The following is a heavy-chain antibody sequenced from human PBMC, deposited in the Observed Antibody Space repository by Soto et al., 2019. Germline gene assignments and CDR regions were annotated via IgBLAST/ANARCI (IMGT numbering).Heavy chain of an antibody. Sequence: EVQLVESGGGLVKPGGSLRLSCAASGFTFSSYSMNWVRQAPGKGLEWVSSISSSSSYIYYADSVKGRFTISRDNAKNPLYLQMNSLRAEDTAVYYWARDGYYYDSSGYYLLGQYFDLWGRGTPVTVST. J-gene: IGHJ2*01. CDR3: ARDGYYYDSSGYYLLGQYFDL. D-gene: IGHD3-22*01. CDR2: ISSSSSYI. CDR1: GFTFSSYS. V-gene: IGHV3-21*01.